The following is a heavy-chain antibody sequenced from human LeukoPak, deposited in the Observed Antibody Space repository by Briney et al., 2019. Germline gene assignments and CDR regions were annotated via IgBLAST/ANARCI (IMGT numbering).Heavy chain of an antibody. V-gene: IGHV5-51*01. D-gene: IGHD3-22*01. CDR1: RYSFTSYW. CDR3: ARGLYYYDSSGYNPFDP. CDR2: IYPGDSDT. J-gene: IGHJ5*02. Sequence: GESLKISCKGSRYSFTSYWIGWVRQMPGKGLGWMGMIYPGDSDTRYSPSFQGQVTISADKSISTAYLQWSSLKASDTAMYYCARGLYYYDSSGYNPFDPWGQGTLVTVSS.